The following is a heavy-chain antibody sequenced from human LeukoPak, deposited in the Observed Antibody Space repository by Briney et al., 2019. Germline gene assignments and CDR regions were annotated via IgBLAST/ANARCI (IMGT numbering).Heavy chain of an antibody. Sequence: ASVKVSCTASGGTFSSYAISWVRQAPGQGLEWMGRIIPILGIANYAQRFQGRVTIIADKSTNTAYMELSSLRSGDTAVYYCARRGGNEAFDIWGQGTMVTVSS. V-gene: IGHV1-69*04. CDR3: ARRGGNEAFDI. CDR2: IIPILGIA. J-gene: IGHJ3*02. D-gene: IGHD2-15*01. CDR1: GGTFSSYA.